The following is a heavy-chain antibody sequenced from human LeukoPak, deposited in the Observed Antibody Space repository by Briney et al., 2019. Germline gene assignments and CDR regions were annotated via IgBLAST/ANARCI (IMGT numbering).Heavy chain of an antibody. J-gene: IGHJ4*02. D-gene: IGHD4-17*01. CDR2: IYYSGTT. Sequence: PSETLSLTCTVSGGSISSSSYYWGWIRQPPGKGLEEIGNIYYSGTTYYSPSLKSRVTLSVDTSKNQFSLKLSSVTAAGTAVYYCARQYDYGDYVSFGYWSQGTLVTVSS. V-gene: IGHV4-39*01. CDR3: ARQYDYGDYVSFGY. CDR1: GGSISSSSYY.